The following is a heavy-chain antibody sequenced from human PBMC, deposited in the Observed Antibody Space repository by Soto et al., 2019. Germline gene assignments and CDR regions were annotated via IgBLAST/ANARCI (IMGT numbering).Heavy chain of an antibody. CDR1: GYPFSSYG. CDR2: TWYDGGNK. CDR3: ARDLNYYASGRYPHGMDV. J-gene: IGHJ6*02. D-gene: IGHD3-10*01. Sequence: QVQLVESGGGVVQPGRSLRLSCAASGYPFSSYGMHWVRQAPGKGLEWVAMTWYDGGNKYYADSVKGRFTISKDNSKNTVYLKTNSLRPEDTAVYYCARDLNYYASGRYPHGMDVWGQGTTVTVSS. V-gene: IGHV3-33*01.